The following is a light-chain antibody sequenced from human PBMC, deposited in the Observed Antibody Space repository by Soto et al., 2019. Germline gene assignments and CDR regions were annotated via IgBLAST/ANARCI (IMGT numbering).Light chain of an antibody. CDR1: QSLLYSDGKTY. CDR2: EVS. J-gene: IGKJ1*01. V-gene: IGKV2D-29*01. Sequence: DIVMTQTPLSLSVTPGQPASISCKSSQSLLYSDGKTYLSWYLQKPGQPPQLLIYEVSNRFSGGXDXXSGSGAGTDFTLRISRVEAEDVGVYYCMQTVQLPGTFGQGTKVEIK. CDR3: MQTVQLPGT.